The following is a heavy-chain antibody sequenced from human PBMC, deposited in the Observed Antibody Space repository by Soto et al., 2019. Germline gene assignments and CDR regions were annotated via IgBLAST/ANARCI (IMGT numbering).Heavy chain of an antibody. CDR3: ARVRDVVVVAATQPFDY. D-gene: IGHD2-15*01. CDR2: ISAYNGNT. CDR1: GYTFTSYG. V-gene: IGHV1-18*04. Sequence: AASVKVSFKASGYTFTSYGISWVRQAPGQGLEWMGWISAYNGNTNYAQKLQGRVTMTTDTSTSTAYMELRSLRSDDTAVYCCARVRDVVVVAATQPFDYWGQGTQVTVSS. J-gene: IGHJ4*02.